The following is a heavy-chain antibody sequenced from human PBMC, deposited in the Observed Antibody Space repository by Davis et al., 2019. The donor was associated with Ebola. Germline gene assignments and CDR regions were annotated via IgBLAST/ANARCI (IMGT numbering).Heavy chain of an antibody. CDR1: GLTVSSNY. CDR3: AGVFGYNYFAY. CDR2: FYPGGST. J-gene: IGHJ4*02. Sequence: GGSLRLSCAASGLTVSSNYMSWVRQAPGKGLEWVSVFYPGGSTFYADSVMGRFTISRDNSKNTLSLQMNSLRVEDTAVYYCAGVFGYNYFAYWGQGTLVTVSS. D-gene: IGHD5-24*01. V-gene: IGHV3-53*01.